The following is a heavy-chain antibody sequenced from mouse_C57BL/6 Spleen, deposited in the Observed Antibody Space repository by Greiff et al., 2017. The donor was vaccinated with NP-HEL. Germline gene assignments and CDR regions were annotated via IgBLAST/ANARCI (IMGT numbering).Heavy chain of an antibody. J-gene: IGHJ1*03. CDR2: ISYDGSN. V-gene: IGHV3-6*01. CDR1: GYSITSGYY. CDR3: ASGRTGTGGYFDV. D-gene: IGHD4-1*01. Sequence: ESGPGLVKPSQSLSLTCSVTGYSITSGYYWNWIRQFPGNKLEWMGYISYDGSNNYNPSLKNRISITLETSMNQSFLKLNSVATEGTATDDGASGRTGTGGYFDVWGTGTTVTVSA.